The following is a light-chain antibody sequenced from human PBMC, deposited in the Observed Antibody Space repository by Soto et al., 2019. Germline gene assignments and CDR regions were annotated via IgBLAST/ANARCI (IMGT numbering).Light chain of an antibody. V-gene: IGLV2-18*02. Sequence: QSALTQPPSVSGSPGHSVTNSCTGTSSDVGSYNRVSWYQQPPGTAPKLMIYEVSNRPSGVPDRFSGSKSGNTASLTISGLQAEDEADYYCSSYTSSSTVVFGGGTKLTVL. J-gene: IGLJ2*01. CDR3: SSYTSSSTVV. CDR1: SSDVGSYNR. CDR2: EVS.